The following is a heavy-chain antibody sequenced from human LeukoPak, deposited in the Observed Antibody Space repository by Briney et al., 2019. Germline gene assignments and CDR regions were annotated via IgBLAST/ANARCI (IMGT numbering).Heavy chain of an antibody. V-gene: IGHV3-7*03. CDR3: ARDREMRRWLQSSLEYYGMDV. D-gene: IGHD5-24*01. CDR2: IKQDGSEK. Sequence: GGSLRLSCAASGFTFSSYWMSWVRQAPGKGLEWVANIKQDGSEKYYVDSVKGRFTISRDNAKNSLCLQMNSLRAEDTAVYYCARDREMRRWLQSSLEYYGMDVWGQGTTVTVSS. J-gene: IGHJ6*02. CDR1: GFTFSSYW.